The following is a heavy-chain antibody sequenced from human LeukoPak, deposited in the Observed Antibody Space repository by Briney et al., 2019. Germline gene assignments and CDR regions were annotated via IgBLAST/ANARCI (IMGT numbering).Heavy chain of an antibody. CDR3: ARGAIAAAWWWFDP. D-gene: IGHD6-13*01. Sequence: SETLSLTCAVYGGSFSGYYWSWIRQPPGKGLEWIGEINHSGSTNYNPSLKSRVTISVDTSKNQFSLKLSSVTAADTAVYYCARGAIAAAWWWFDPWGQGTLVTVSS. V-gene: IGHV4-34*01. CDR2: INHSGST. J-gene: IGHJ5*02. CDR1: GGSFSGYY.